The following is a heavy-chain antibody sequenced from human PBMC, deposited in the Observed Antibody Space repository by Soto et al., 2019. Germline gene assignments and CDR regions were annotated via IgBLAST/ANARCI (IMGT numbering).Heavy chain of an antibody. CDR3: ASPSSNGRYYFDY. CDR2: IYYSGST. V-gene: IGHV4-39*01. D-gene: IGHD2-8*01. Sequence: QLQLQESGPGLVKPSETLSLTCTVSGGSISSSSYYWGWIRQPPGKGLEWIGSIYYSGSTYYNPYLKSRVTISVDTSKNQFSLKLSSVTAADTAVYYCASPSSNGRYYFDYWGQGTLVTVSS. CDR1: GGSISSSSYY. J-gene: IGHJ4*02.